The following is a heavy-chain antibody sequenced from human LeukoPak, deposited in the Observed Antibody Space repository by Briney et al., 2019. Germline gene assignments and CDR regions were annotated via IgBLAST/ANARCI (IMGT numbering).Heavy chain of an antibody. CDR1: GFTFTSSA. Sequence: SVKVSCKASGFTFTSSAMQWVRQARGQRLEWVGWIVVGSGNTNYAQKFQERVTITRDMSTSTAYMELSSLRSEDTAVYYCAADLRYSSSWSSYYYYGMDVWGQGTTVTVSS. D-gene: IGHD6-13*01. J-gene: IGHJ6*02. CDR2: IVVGSGNT. CDR3: AADLRYSSSWSSYYYYGMDV. V-gene: IGHV1-58*02.